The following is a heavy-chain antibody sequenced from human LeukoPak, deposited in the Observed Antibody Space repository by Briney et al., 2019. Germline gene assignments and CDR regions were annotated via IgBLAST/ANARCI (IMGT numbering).Heavy chain of an antibody. CDR1: GGSISNYY. D-gene: IGHD6-13*01. J-gene: IGHJ4*02. Sequence: SETLSLTCTVSGGSISNYYWSWIRQPPGKGLEWIGYIYYSGNTDYNPSLKSRVTISVDTSKNQFSLKLTSVTAADTAVYYCARAPVEYSSSWGAWDYWGQGTLVTVSS. CDR2: IYYSGNT. CDR3: ARAPVEYSSSWGAWDY. V-gene: IGHV4-59*01.